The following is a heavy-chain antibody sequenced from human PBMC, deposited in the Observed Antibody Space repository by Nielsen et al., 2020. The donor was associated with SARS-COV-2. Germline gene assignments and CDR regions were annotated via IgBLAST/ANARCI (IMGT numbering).Heavy chain of an antibody. V-gene: IGHV1-69*13. J-gene: IGHJ5*02. D-gene: IGHD2-15*01. CDR1: GDIFSSYA. Sequence: SVKVSCKASGDIFSSYAICWVRQAPGQGLEWMGGINPIFGKANYAQKFQGRVTITADESTSTAYMELSSLRSEDTAVYYCARGLAVGATPINPWGQGTLVTVSS. CDR3: ARGLAVGATPINP. CDR2: INPIFGKA.